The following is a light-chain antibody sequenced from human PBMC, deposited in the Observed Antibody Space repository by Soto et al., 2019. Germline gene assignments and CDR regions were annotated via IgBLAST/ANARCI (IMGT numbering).Light chain of an antibody. V-gene: IGKV1-5*03. Sequence: DLQMSQPPSILCASVGDRVTINCRASQTISSWLAWYQQKPGKAPKLLIFKASTLETGVPSRFSGSGSGTDFTLTITSLEPEDFAVYFCLRYSSYPHTFGGGTKVDIK. CDR3: LRYSSYPHT. CDR2: KAS. CDR1: QTISSW. J-gene: IGKJ4*01.